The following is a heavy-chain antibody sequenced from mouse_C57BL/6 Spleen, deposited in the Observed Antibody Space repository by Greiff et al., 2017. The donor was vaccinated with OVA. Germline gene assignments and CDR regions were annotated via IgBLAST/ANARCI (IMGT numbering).Heavy chain of an antibody. CDR3: ARYDYDWFAY. V-gene: IGHV1-26*01. Sequence: VQLQQQSGPELVKPGASVKISCKASGYTFTDYYMNWVKQSHGKSLEWIGDINPNNGGTSYNQKFKGKATLTVDKSSSTAYMELRSLTSEDSAVYYCARYDYDWFAYWGQGTLVTVSA. J-gene: IGHJ3*01. CDR2: INPNNGGT. CDR1: GYTFTDYY. D-gene: IGHD2-4*01.